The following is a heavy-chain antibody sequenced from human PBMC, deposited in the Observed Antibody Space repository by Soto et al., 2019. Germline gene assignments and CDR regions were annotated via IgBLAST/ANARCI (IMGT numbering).Heavy chain of an antibody. V-gene: IGHV4-30-4*01. CDR2: ISYSGTT. CDR1: GGSISSGNYY. Sequence: QVQLQESGPGLVKPSQTLSLTCTVSGGSISSGNYYWSWIRQPPGKGLEWIGFISYSGTTHYSASPRRRVSISVDTSKNQFSLDLSSVTAADTAVYYCATMGTPVTGLYYFDYWGQGTLVTVSS. CDR3: ATMGTPVTGLYYFDY. D-gene: IGHD4-17*01. J-gene: IGHJ4*02.